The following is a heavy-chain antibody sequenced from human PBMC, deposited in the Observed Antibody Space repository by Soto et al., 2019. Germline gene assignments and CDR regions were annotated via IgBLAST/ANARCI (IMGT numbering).Heavy chain of an antibody. Sequence: QVQLQESGPGLVKPSETLSLTCTVSGGSVSSGSYYWSWIRQPPGKGLEWIGYIYYSGSTNYNPSLKSRVTISVDTSKNQFSLKLSSVTAADTAVYYCARARVVVVAATVDWFDPWGQGTLVTVSS. CDR1: GGSVSSGSYY. D-gene: IGHD2-15*01. CDR3: ARARVVVVAATVDWFDP. V-gene: IGHV4-61*01. J-gene: IGHJ5*02. CDR2: IYYSGST.